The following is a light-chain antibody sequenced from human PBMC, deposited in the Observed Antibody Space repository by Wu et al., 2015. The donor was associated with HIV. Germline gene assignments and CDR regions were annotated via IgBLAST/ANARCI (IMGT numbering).Light chain of an antibody. CDR2: GAS. CDR1: QSVGSN. V-gene: IGKV3-20*01. CDR3: QQYGRSPAT. Sequence: EIVMTQSPATLSVSPGERATLSCRASQSVGSNLAWYQQKPGQAPRLLVYGASSRATGIPDRFSGSGSGTDFTLTISRLEPEDFAVYYCQQYGRSPATFGQGTKVEIK. J-gene: IGKJ1*01.